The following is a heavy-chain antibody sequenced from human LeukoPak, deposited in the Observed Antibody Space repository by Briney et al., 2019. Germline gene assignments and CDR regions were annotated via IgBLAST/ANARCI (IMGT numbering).Heavy chain of an antibody. V-gene: IGHV4-34*01. CDR1: GGSFSGYY. D-gene: IGHD2-2*01. Sequence: SETLSLTCAVNGGSFSGYYWSWIRQPPGKGLEWIGEINHSGSTNYNPSLKSRVTISVDTSKNQFSLKLSSVTAADTAVYYCARQYCSSTSCYPNWFDPWGQGTLVTVSS. CDR3: ARQYCSSTSCYPNWFDP. J-gene: IGHJ5*02. CDR2: INHSGST.